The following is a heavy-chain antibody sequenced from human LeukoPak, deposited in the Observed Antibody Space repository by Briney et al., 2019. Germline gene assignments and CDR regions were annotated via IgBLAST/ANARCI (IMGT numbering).Heavy chain of an antibody. D-gene: IGHD6-13*01. CDR2: IYYSGST. Sequence: SETLSLTCTVSGGSISSYYWSWIRQPPGKGLEWIGYIYYSGSTNYNPSLKSRVTISVDTSKNQFSLKLSSVTAADTAVYYCARRQQPGGWGDYFDYWGQGTLVTVSS. CDR3: ARRQQPGGWGDYFDY. V-gene: IGHV4-59*08. J-gene: IGHJ4*02. CDR1: GGSISSYY.